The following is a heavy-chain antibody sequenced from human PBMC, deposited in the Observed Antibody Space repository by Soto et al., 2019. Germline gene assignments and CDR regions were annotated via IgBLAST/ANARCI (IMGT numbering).Heavy chain of an antibody. D-gene: IGHD2-8*01. CDR3: ARKPHCTNGVCYAFDI. CDR2: IYYSGST. Sequence: QVQLQESGPGLVKPSQTLSLTCTVSGGSISSGGYYWSWIRQHPGKVLEWIGYIYYSGSTYYNPSLKSRVTISVDTSKNQFSLKLSSVTAADTAVYYCARKPHCTNGVCYAFDIWGQGTMVTVSS. J-gene: IGHJ3*02. V-gene: IGHV4-31*03. CDR1: GGSISSGGYY.